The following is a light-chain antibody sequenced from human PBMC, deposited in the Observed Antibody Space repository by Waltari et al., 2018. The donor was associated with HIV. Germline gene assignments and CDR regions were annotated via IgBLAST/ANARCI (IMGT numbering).Light chain of an antibody. CDR2: AVS. J-gene: IGKJ4*01. CDR1: QDIGTS. CDR3: QQIKNYPLT. Sequence: DIQLTQSPPFLTASVGDRVTITCRASQDIGTSLAWYRQQPGNAPELLIYAVSTLQTGVPSRFSGGGSGTEFSLTINNLQPDDFATYYCQQIKNYPLTFGGGTRMEI. V-gene: IGKV1-9*01.